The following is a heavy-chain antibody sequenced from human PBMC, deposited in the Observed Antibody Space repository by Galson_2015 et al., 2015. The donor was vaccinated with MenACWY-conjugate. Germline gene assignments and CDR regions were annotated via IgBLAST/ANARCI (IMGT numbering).Heavy chain of an antibody. CDR2: ISSSSSTI. J-gene: IGHJ4*02. D-gene: IGHD3-22*01. V-gene: IGHV3-48*01. CDR1: GFTFSSYS. CDR3: ARDQYPDYYDSSGYREGFDY. Sequence: SLRLSCAASGFTFSSYSMNWVRQAPGKGLEWVSYISSSSSTIYYADSVKGRFTISRDNAENSLYLQMNSLRAEDTAVYYCARDQYPDYYDSSGYREGFDYWGQGTLVTVSS.